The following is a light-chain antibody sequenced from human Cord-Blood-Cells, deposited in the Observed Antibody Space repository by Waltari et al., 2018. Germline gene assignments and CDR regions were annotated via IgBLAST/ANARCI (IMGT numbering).Light chain of an antibody. CDR2: DVS. V-gene: IGLV2-14*01. J-gene: IGLJ3*02. CDR3: SSYTSSSTWV. Sequence: QSALTQPASVSGSPGQSITIPCTGTSTAVGGYKYVSWYQQHPGKAPKLMIYDVSNRPSGVSNRFSGSKSGNTASLTISGLQAEDEADYYCSSYTSSSTWVFGGGTKLTVL. CDR1: STAVGGYKY.